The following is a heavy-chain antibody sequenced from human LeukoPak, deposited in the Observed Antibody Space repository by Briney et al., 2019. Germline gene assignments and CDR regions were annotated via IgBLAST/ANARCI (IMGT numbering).Heavy chain of an antibody. D-gene: IGHD3-9*01. V-gene: IGHV3-30*03. CDR3: ATEDGPSDILTGYSFYYYYYYMDV. Sequence: GGSLRLSCAASGFTFSSYGMHWVRQAPGKGLEWLAGISYDGSNKYYADSVKGRFTISRDNSKNTLYLQMNSLRAEDTAVYYCATEDGPSDILTGYSFYYYYYYMDVWGKGTTVTISS. J-gene: IGHJ6*03. CDR1: GFTFSSYG. CDR2: ISYDGSNK.